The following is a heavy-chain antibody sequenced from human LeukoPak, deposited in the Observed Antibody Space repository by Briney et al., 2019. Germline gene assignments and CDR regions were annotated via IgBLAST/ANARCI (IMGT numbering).Heavy chain of an antibody. CDR3: ARGRAVVVPAARFVY. V-gene: IGHV3-23*01. Sequence: GGSLSLSGAASGFTFSSIPMSGVPQAPGKGRKGWSAISGSGGKTFYTDFVKGRYTISRDNSKNTLYLKMNSLSAEDRAVYYCARGRAVVVPAARFVYWGQRTLVTVSS. D-gene: IGHD2-2*01. CDR1: GFTFSSIP. CDR2: ISGSGGKT. J-gene: IGHJ4*02.